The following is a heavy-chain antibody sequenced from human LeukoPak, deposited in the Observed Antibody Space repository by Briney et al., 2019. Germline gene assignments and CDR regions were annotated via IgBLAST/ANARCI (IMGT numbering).Heavy chain of an antibody. D-gene: IGHD3-22*01. CDR3: ARYYYDSSGYYHRRYYFDY. CDR1: GYTFSSYG. J-gene: IGHJ4*02. CDR2: ISGNNGNT. V-gene: IGHV1-18*01. Sequence: ASVKVSCKASGYTFSSYGISWVRQAPGQGLEWMGWISGNNGNTNYAQKLQGRVTMTTDTSTSTAYMELRSLRSDDTAMHYCARYYYDSSGYYHRRYYFDYWGQGTLVTVSS.